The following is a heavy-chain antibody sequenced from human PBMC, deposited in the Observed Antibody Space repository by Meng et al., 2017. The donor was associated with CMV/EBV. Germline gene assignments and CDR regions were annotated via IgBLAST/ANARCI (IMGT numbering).Heavy chain of an antibody. CDR1: GFTFSSYA. CDR3: AGYCTNCVCYTGRDY. CDR2: ISGSGGST. V-gene: IGHV3-23*01. D-gene: IGHD2-8*01. Sequence: GGSLRLSCAASGFTFSSYAMSWVRQAPGKGLEWVSAISGSGGSTYYADSVKGRFTISRDNSKNTLYLQMNSLRAEDTAVYYCAGYCTNCVCYTGRDYWGQGTLVTVSS. J-gene: IGHJ4*02.